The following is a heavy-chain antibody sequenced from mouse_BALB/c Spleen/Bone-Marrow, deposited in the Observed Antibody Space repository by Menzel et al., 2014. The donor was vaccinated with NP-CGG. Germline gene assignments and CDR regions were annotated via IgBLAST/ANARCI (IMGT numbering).Heavy chain of an antibody. V-gene: IGHV5-17*02. CDR1: GFTFSSFG. CDR2: ISSGSSTI. Sequence: DVMLVESGGGLVQPGGSRKVSCAASGFTFSSFGMHWVRQAPEKGPEWVAYISSGSSTIYYADTVKGRFTISRDNPKNTLFLQMTSLRSEDTAMYYCARSTMITSGYYYAMDYWGQGTSVTVSS. J-gene: IGHJ4*01. CDR3: ARSTMITSGYYYAMDY. D-gene: IGHD2-4*01.